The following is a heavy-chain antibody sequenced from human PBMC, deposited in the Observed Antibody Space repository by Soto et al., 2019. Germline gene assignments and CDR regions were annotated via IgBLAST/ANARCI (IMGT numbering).Heavy chain of an antibody. V-gene: IGHV3-48*02. CDR3: ARGRLWSCDF. J-gene: IGHJ4*02. CDR1: GFSFRIYS. CDR2: ISSDSGTI. Sequence: EVQMVESGGDLVQPGGSLRLSCVVSGFSFRIYSMNWVRQAPGKGLEWISYISSDSGTIYYADSLKGRFTISRDNGKNSLYLQMNSLTDEDTAVYYCARGRLWSCDFWGQGTLVTVSS. D-gene: IGHD3-10*01.